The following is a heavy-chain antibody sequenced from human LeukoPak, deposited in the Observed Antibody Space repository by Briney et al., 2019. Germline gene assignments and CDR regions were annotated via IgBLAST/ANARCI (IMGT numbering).Heavy chain of an antibody. CDR1: GFTFSSYA. V-gene: IGHV3-53*01. CDR3: ARAYYYDSSGYPYYFDY. D-gene: IGHD3-22*01. J-gene: IGHJ4*02. CDR2: IYSGGST. Sequence: PGGSLRLSCAASGFTFSSYAMSWVRQAPGKGLEWVSVIYSGGSTYYADSVKGRFTISRDNSKNTLYLQMNSMRAEDTAVYYCARAYYYDSSGYPYYFDYWGQGTLVTVSS.